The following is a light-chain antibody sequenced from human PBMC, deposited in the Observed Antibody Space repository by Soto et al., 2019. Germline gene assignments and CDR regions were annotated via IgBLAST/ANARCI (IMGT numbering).Light chain of an antibody. J-gene: IGKJ1*01. CDR2: IAS. V-gene: IGKV3-15*01. CDR3: QQYNNWPSWT. CDR1: QSISFN. Sequence: EIVMTQSPAALSLSPGERFTLSCMSSQSISFNLAWYQQKPGQAPRLLIYIASTRAAGIPARFSGSGSGTEFTLTISSLQSEDSAIYYCQQYNNWPSWTFGQGTKVDI.